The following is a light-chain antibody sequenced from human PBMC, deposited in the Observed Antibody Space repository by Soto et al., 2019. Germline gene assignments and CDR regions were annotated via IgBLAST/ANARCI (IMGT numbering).Light chain of an antibody. CDR2: TTS. V-gene: IGKV3D-15*01. Sequence: IVMTQSPATLSVSPGERATLSCRASQSVSSSLAWYQQTPGQAPRLLIHTTSTRATGIPARFSGSGSGTEFTLTISSLQSEDFAVYYCQQYNNWPPSFGQGSKVEIK. CDR3: QQYNNWPPS. J-gene: IGKJ1*01. CDR1: QSVSSS.